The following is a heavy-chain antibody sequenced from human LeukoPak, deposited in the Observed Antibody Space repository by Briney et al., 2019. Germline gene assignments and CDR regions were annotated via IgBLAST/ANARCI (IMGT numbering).Heavy chain of an antibody. Sequence: SETLSLTCAVYGGSFSGYYWSWIRQPPGKGLEWIGSIYYSGSTYYNPSLKSRVTISVDTSKNQFSLKLSSVTAADTAVYYCARHPSGYSSGWGGYWGQGTLVTVSS. CDR2: IYYSGST. D-gene: IGHD6-19*01. J-gene: IGHJ4*02. V-gene: IGHV4-34*01. CDR3: ARHPSGYSSGWGGY. CDR1: GGSFSGYY.